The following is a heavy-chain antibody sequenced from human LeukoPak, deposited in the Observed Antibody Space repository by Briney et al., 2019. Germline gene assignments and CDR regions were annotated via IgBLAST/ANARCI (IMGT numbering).Heavy chain of an antibody. CDR2: ISGGGAGT. CDR3: AKDFVRYNIQFDY. V-gene: IGHV3-23*01. D-gene: IGHD1-14*01. Sequence: PGGSLRLSCAASGLSFGFYAMSCVRQAPGKGLEWVSSISGGGAGTYYADSVRGRFTISRDNSKNTLYLQMDSLRAEDTALYYCAKDFVRYNIQFDYWGQGALVTVSS. CDR1: GLSFGFYA. J-gene: IGHJ4*02.